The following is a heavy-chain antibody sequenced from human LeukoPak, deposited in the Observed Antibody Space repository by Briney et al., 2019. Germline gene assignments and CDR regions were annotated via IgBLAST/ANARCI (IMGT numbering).Heavy chain of an antibody. CDR3: ARRDNMWEPFDY. CDR1: GGSINNGGYY. V-gene: IGHV4-31*03. Sequence: SETLSLTCTISGGSINNGGYYWSWIRQHPGKGLEWIGYIYYSGSSYYNPSLRSRVTISVDTSKNHFSLKLSSVTAADTAVYYCARRDNMWEPFDYWGQGTLVTVSS. CDR2: IYYSGSS. D-gene: IGHD1-26*01. J-gene: IGHJ4*02.